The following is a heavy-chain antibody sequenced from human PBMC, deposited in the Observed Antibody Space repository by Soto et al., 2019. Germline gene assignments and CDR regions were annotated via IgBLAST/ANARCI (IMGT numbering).Heavy chain of an antibody. CDR2: INAGNGNT. J-gene: IGHJ4*02. V-gene: IGHV1-3*05. CDR3: ARAWVVVTAPDY. CDR1: GYTFTSYA. Sequence: QVQLVQSGAEEKKPGASVKVSCKASGYTFTSYAMHWVRQAPGQRLEWMGWINAGNGNTKYSQKLQGRVTITRDTSASTADMGLSSLRSEDTAVYYCARAWVVVTAPDYWGQGTLVTVSS. D-gene: IGHD2-21*02.